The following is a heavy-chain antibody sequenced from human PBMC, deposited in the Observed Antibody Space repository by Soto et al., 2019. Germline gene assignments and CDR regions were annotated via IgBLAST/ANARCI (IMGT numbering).Heavy chain of an antibody. CDR1: GFTFSSYG. CDR2: ISYDGSNK. Sequence: GGSLRLSCAASGFTFSSYGMHWVRQAPGKGLEWVAVISYDGSNKYYADSVKGRFTISRDNSKNTLYLQMNSLRAEDTAVYYCAKDNTGSGSYGFGYWGQGTLVTVSS. V-gene: IGHV3-30*18. D-gene: IGHD3-10*01. J-gene: IGHJ4*02. CDR3: AKDNTGSGSYGFGY.